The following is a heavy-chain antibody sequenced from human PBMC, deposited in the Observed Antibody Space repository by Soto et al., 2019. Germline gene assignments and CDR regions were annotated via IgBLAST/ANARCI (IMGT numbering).Heavy chain of an antibody. CDR3: TTEGGSFKTPHYYYYYGMDV. J-gene: IGHJ6*02. V-gene: IGHV3-15*07. CDR1: GFTFSNAW. D-gene: IGHD1-26*01. Sequence: GGSLRLSCAASGFTFSNAWMNWVRQAPGKGLEWVGRIKSKTDGGTTDYAAPVKGRFTISRDDSKNTLYLQMNSLKTEDTAVYYCTTEGGSFKTPHYYYYYGMDVWGQGTTVTVSS. CDR2: IKSKTDGGTT.